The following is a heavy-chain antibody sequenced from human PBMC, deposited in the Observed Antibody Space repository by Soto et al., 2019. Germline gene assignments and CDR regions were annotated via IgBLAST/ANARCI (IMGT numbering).Heavy chain of an antibody. D-gene: IGHD2-21*02. J-gene: IGHJ4*02. V-gene: IGHV3-30-3*01. Sequence: PGGSLRLSCAASGFTFSPYTMHWVRQTPGKGLEWVAVISYDGSDKNYADSVRGRFTISRDNSKNTLFLQMNSLRAEDTALYYCARGGGFCGADCYKGGIDYRGQADMVTVSS. CDR1: GFTFSPYT. CDR2: ISYDGSDK. CDR3: ARGGGFCGADCYKGGIDY.